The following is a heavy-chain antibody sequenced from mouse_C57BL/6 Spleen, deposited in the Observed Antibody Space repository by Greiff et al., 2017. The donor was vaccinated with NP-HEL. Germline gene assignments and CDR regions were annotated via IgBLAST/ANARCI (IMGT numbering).Heavy chain of an antibody. D-gene: IGHD1-1*01. CDR1: GYSITSGYY. CDR2: ISYDGSN. CDR3: ARGSYYGSSFAV. V-gene: IGHV3-6*01. J-gene: IGHJ1*03. Sequence: ESGPGLVKPSQSLSLTCSVTGYSITSGYYWNWIRQFPGNKLEWMGYISYDGSNNYNPSLKNRISITRDTSKNQFFLKLNSVTTEDTATYYCARGSYYGSSFAVWGTGTTVTVSS.